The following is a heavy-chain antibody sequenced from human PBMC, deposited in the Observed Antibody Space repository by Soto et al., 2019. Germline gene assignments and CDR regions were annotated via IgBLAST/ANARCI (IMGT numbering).Heavy chain of an antibody. Sequence: PGGSLRLSCAASGFTVSSYAMGWARQAPGKGLEWVSAISGSGGSTYYADSVKGRFTISRDNSKNTLYLQMNSLRAEDTAVYYCATPQLSNKSNWFDPWGQGTLVTVSS. CDR2: ISGSGGST. J-gene: IGHJ5*02. CDR1: GFTVSSYA. CDR3: ATPQLSNKSNWFDP. V-gene: IGHV3-23*01. D-gene: IGHD5-18*01.